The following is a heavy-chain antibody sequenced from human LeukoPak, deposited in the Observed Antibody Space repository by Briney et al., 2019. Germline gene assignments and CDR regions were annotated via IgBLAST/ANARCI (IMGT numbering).Heavy chain of an antibody. CDR3: ARVYSGWWTPYMDV. Sequence: GGSLRLSCAASGFTFSSYSMNWVRQAPGKGLEWVSSISSSSSYIYYADSAKGRFTISRDNAKNSLYLQMNSLRAEDTAVYYCARVYSGWWTPYMDVWGKGTTVTVSS. D-gene: IGHD6-19*01. CDR1: GFTFSSYS. J-gene: IGHJ6*03. V-gene: IGHV3-21*01. CDR2: ISSSSSYI.